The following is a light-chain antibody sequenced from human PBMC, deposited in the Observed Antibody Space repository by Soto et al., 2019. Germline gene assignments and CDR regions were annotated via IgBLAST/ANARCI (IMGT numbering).Light chain of an antibody. V-gene: IGKV3-20*01. Sequence: EMVLTQSPGTLSLSPGERATLSCRASQSVSSNYLAWYQHKPGQAPRLLIYGASTRATGIADRFSGTGSGPNFTLTISRLEPEDFAIYSCQQYGSSAPITFGQGTRLEIE. CDR1: QSVSSNY. CDR2: GAS. J-gene: IGKJ5*01. CDR3: QQYGSSAPIT.